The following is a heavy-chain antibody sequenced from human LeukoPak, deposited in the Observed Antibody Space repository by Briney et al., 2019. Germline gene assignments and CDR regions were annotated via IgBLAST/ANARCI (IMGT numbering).Heavy chain of an antibody. J-gene: IGHJ5*02. CDR3: AREGTYGWYNWFDP. V-gene: IGHV4-59*13. CDR2: MFRTGST. Sequence: PSETLSLTCTVSGGSISSDYWSWIRQPPGKGLEWIGYMFRTGSTNYNPSLKSRVTITPDTSKNQFSLRLTSVTAADTAVYYCAREGTYGWYNWFDPWGQGTLVTVSS. D-gene: IGHD6-19*01. CDR1: GGSISSDY.